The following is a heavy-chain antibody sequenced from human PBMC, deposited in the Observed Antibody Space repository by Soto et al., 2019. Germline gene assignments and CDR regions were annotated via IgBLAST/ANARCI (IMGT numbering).Heavy chain of an antibody. Sequence: EVQLVESGGGLVQPGGSLRLSCAASGFTFSTYWMHWVRQAPGKGLVWVSRINSDGSSTSYADAVKGRFTISRDNAKNTLYLQMNSLGAEDTAVYNCARGAYYYAMDVWGQGTTVTVSS. CDR3: ARGAYYYAMDV. CDR2: INSDGSST. V-gene: IGHV3-74*01. J-gene: IGHJ6*02. CDR1: GFTFSTYW.